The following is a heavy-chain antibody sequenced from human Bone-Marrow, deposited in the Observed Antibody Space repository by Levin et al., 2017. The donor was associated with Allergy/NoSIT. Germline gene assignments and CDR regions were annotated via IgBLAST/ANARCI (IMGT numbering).Heavy chain of an antibody. V-gene: IGHV3-30*18. J-gene: IGHJ4*02. CDR2: ISYDGNSD. Sequence: GESLKISCAASGFTFSLYAMHWVRQAPGKGLEWVAIISYDGNSDYYADSVKGRFTTSRDNSKNTLFLQMNNLRAEDTAVYYCAKPRVRGDYSVDSWGQGTLVTVSS. D-gene: IGHD3-10*01. CDR1: GFTFSLYA. CDR3: AKPRVRGDYSVDS.